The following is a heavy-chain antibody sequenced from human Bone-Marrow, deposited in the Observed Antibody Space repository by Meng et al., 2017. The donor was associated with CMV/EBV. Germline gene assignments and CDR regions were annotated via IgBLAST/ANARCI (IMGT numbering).Heavy chain of an antibody. CDR1: GFSFSDYS. J-gene: IGHJ4*02. D-gene: IGHD3-9*01. CDR2: IGKNSEYK. CDR3: ARDGPVLSRDH. V-gene: IGHV3-21*01. Sequence: GESLKISCAASGFSFSDYSMSWVRKVPGKGLEWLSLIGKNSEYKYYTDSVRGRFTISRDKAKNSLHLQMNSLRVEDMGVYYGARDGPVLSRDHWGQGTLVTVSS.